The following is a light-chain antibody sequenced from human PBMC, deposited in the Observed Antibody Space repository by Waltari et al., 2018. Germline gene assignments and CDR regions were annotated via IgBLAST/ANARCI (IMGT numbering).Light chain of an antibody. CDR1: KLGDKY. CDR2: QDS. V-gene: IGLV3-1*01. J-gene: IGLJ2*01. Sequence: SYELTQPPSVSVSPGQTASIPCSGDKLGDKYACWYQQKPGQSPVLVIYQDSKRPSGIPERFAGSNSGNTATLTISGTQAMDEADYYCQAWDSSTVVFGGGNKLTVL. CDR3: QAWDSSTVV.